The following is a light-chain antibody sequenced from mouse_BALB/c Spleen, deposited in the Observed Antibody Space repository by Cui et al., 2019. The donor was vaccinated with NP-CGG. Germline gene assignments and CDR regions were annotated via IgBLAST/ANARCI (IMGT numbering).Light chain of an antibody. J-gene: IGLJ1*01. CDR3: ALWYSNQWV. Sequence: QSVVTQESALTTSPGETVTLTCRSSTGAITTSNYANWVQEKPDHLFTGLIGNTNSRAPGIPARFSGSLIGDKAALTITGAQTEDEAIYFCALWYSNQWVFGGGTKLTVL. CDR1: TGAITTSNY. CDR2: NTN. V-gene: IGLV1*01.